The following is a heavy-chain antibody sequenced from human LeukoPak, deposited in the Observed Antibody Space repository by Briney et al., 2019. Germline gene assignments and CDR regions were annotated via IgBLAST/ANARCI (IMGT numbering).Heavy chain of an antibody. CDR1: GFSFSVYS. J-gene: IGHJ4*02. D-gene: IGHD4-23*01. CDR3: ASYGGFTSATLVDLL. V-gene: IGHV3-69-1*01. Sequence: YPGGSLRLSCAASGFSFSVYSMNWVRQAPGKGLEWVSSISSRSYTDYADSARGRFTISRDNAKNSLFLQMNSLRAEDTAVYYCASYGGFTSATLVDLLWGQGTLVTVSS. CDR2: ISSRSYT.